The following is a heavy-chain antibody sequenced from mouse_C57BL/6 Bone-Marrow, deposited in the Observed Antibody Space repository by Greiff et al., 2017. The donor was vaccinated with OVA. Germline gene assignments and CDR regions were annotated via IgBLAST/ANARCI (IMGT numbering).Heavy chain of an antibody. CDR3: TREYFDY. CDR1: GYTFTDYE. J-gene: IGHJ2*01. Sequence: QVQLQESGAELVRPGASVTLSCKASGYTFTDYEMHWVKQTPVHGLEWIGAIDPETGGTAYNQKFKGKAILTADKSSSTAYMELRSLTSEDSAVYYCTREYFDYWGQGTTLTVSS. CDR2: IDPETGGT. V-gene: IGHV1-15*01.